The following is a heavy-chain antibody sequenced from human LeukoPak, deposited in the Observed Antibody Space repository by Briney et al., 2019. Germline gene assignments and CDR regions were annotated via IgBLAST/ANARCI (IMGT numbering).Heavy chain of an antibody. V-gene: IGHV6-1*01. Sequence: SQTLSLTCAISGDSVSSNSAAWNWIRQSPSRGLEWLGRTYYRSKWYNHYAVSVKSRITINPDTSKNQLSLQLNSVTPEDTAVYYCARDSRVYSGYDPYYYYGMDVWGQGTTVTVSS. CDR1: GDSVSSNSAA. CDR2: TYYRSKWYN. CDR3: ARDSRVYSGYDPYYYYGMDV. J-gene: IGHJ6*02. D-gene: IGHD5-12*01.